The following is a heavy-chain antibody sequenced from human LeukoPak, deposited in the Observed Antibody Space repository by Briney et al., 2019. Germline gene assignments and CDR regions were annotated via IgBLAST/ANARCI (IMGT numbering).Heavy chain of an antibody. CDR1: GFTFSSYS. V-gene: IGHV3-48*04. CDR2: ISSSGSTI. D-gene: IGHD3-22*01. Sequence: GGSLRLSCAASGFTFSSYSMNWVRQAPGRGLEWVSYISSSGSTIYYADSVKGRFTISRDNAKNSLYLQMNSLRAEDTAVYYCARDRMIVNYWGQGTLVTVSS. CDR3: ARDRMIVNY. J-gene: IGHJ4*02.